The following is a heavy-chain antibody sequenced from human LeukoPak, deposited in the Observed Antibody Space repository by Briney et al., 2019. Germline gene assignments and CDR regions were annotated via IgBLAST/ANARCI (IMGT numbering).Heavy chain of an antibody. CDR3: AKASPFLLRFLEWLSPPDY. J-gene: IGHJ4*02. CDR1: GFTFSSYA. Sequence: GGSLRLSCAASGFTFSSYAMSWVRQAPGKGLEWVSAISGSGGSTYYADSVKGRFTISRDNSKNTLYLQMNSLRAEDTAVYYCAKASPFLLRFLEWLSPPDYWGQGTLVTVSS. D-gene: IGHD3-3*01. V-gene: IGHV3-23*01. CDR2: ISGSGGST.